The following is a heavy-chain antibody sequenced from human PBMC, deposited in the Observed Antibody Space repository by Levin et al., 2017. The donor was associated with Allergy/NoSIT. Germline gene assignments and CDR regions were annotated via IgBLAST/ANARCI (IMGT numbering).Heavy chain of an antibody. J-gene: IGHJ3*02. D-gene: IGHD6-19*01. CDR2: IWYDGSNK. CDR3: ARDWAVADPGGDAFDI. CDR1: GFTFSSYG. V-gene: IGHV3-33*01. Sequence: GGSLRLSCAASGFTFSSYGMHWVRQAPGKGLEWVAVIWYDGSNKYYADSVKGRFTISRDNSKNTLYLQMNSLRAEDTAVYYCARDWAVADPGGDAFDIWGQGTMVTVSS.